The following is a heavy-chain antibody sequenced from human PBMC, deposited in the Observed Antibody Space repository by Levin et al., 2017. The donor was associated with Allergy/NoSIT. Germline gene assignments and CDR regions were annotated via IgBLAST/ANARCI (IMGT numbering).Heavy chain of an antibody. Sequence: SETLSLTCTVSGGSISSGGYYWSWIRQHPGKGLEWIGYIYYSGSTYYNPSLKSRVTISVDTSKNQFSLKLSSVTAADTAVYYCARASGEYNWFDPWGQGTLVTVSS. CDR3: ARASGEYNWFDP. J-gene: IGHJ5*02. D-gene: IGHD3-10*01. V-gene: IGHV4-31*03. CDR2: IYYSGST. CDR1: GGSISSGGYY.